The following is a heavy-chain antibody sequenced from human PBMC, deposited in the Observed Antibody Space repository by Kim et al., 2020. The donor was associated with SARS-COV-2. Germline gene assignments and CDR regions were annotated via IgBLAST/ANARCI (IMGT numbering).Heavy chain of an antibody. V-gene: IGHV4-34*01. CDR3: ARGNYDFFY. CDR2: GTT. J-gene: IGHJ4*02. D-gene: IGHD3-22*01. Sequence: GTTNHNPSLKSRVSVSVDTSKTQFSLKLSSVTAADTAVYYCARGNYDFFYWGQGTLVTVSS.